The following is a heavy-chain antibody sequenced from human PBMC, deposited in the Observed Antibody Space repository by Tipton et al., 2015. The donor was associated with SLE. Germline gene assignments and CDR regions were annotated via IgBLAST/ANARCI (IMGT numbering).Heavy chain of an antibody. CDR1: GGSFSGYY. J-gene: IGHJ5*02. D-gene: IGHD2/OR15-2a*01. V-gene: IGHV4-34*01. Sequence: TLSLTCAVYGGSFSGYYWSWIRQPPGKGLEWIGEINHSGSTTYNPSLKSRVTISVDTSKNQFSLKLSSVTAADTAVYYCARGLFYVGGGYNWSDPWGQGALVTVSS. CDR3: ARGLFYVGGGYNWSDP. CDR2: INHSGST.